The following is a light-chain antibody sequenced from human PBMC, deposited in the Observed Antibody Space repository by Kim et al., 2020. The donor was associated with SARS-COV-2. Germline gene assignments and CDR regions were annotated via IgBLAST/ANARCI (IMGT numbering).Light chain of an antibody. J-gene: IGLJ2*01. CDR1: RRDVGGYNY. V-gene: IGLV2-14*03. Sequence: PGQLSTNPLPGTRRDVGGYNYVSWYQQHLGKDHKLMIYDVSNRPSGVSNRFSGSKSGNTVSLPISGLQAEDEADYYCSSYTSSSVVCGGGTQLPVL. CDR3: SSYTSSSVV. CDR2: DVS.